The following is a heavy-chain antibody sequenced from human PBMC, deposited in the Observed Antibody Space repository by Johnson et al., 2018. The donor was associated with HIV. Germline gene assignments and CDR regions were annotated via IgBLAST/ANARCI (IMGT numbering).Heavy chain of an antibody. Sequence: QMLLVESGGGVVQPGRSLRLSCAASGFTFSSMHWDRQAPGKGLEWVAVISHDGSNKYYADSVKGRFTISRDNSKNTLYLQMNSLRAEDTAVYYCARVVAFGWELNDAFDIWGQGTMVTVSS. D-gene: IGHD1-26*01. V-gene: IGHV3-30*04. CDR3: ARVVAFGWELNDAFDI. CDR1: GFTFSS. J-gene: IGHJ3*02. CDR2: ISHDGSNK.